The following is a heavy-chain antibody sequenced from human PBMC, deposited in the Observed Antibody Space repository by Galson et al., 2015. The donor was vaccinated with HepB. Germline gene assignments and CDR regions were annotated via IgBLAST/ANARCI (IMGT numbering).Heavy chain of an antibody. CDR2: ISAYNGNT. D-gene: IGHD2-2*01. CDR3: ARGESDIVVVPADYWYYYYGMDV. CDR1: GYTFTDYD. J-gene: IGHJ6*02. V-gene: IGHV1-18*04. Sequence: SVTVSCKASGYTFTDYDISWVRQAPGQGLEWMGWISAYNGNTNYAQKLQGRVTMTTDTSTSTAYMELRSLRSDDTAVYYCARGESDIVVVPADYWYYYYGMDVWGQGTTVTVSS.